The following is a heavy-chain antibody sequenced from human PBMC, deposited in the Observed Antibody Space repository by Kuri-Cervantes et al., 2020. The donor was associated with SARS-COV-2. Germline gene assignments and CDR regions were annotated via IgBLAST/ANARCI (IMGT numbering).Heavy chain of an antibody. CDR3: ARDPQLGV. J-gene: IGHJ6*04. CDR1: GFTFSSYA. V-gene: IGHV4-59*01. CDR2: IYYSGST. Sequence: GSLRLSCAASGFTFSSYAMSWVRQAPGKGLEWIGYIYYSGSTSYNPSLKSRVTISVDTSKNQFSLKLSSVTAADTAVYYCARDPQLGVWGKGTTVTVSS. D-gene: IGHD3-10*01.